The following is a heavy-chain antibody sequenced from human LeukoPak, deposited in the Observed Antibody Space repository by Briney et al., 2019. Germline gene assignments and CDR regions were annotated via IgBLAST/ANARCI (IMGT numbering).Heavy chain of an antibody. Sequence: SETLSLTCTVSGGSISSYYWSWIRQPAGKGLEWIGRIYTNGSTNYNPSLKSRVTMSVDTSKNHFSLKLSSVTPADTAVYYCARGAYYDFWSGYYQSNWFDPWGQGTLVTVSS. CDR2: IYTNGST. V-gene: IGHV4-4*07. J-gene: IGHJ5*02. CDR1: GGSISSYY. CDR3: ARGAYYDFWSGYYQSNWFDP. D-gene: IGHD3-3*01.